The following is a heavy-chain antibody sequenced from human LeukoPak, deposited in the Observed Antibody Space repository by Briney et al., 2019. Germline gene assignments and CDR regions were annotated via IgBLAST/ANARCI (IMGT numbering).Heavy chain of an antibody. V-gene: IGHV4-59*08. CDR1: GGSFSGYY. CDR2: TYYSGST. Sequence: SETLSLTCTVYGGSFSGYYWSRIRQPPGKGLEWIGNTYYSGSTNYNPSLKSRVTIAVDTSENQFSLNLSSVTAADTAVYYCARRGDAGYWYFDLWGRGTLVTASS. J-gene: IGHJ2*01. CDR3: ARRGDAGYWYFDL. D-gene: IGHD3-10*01.